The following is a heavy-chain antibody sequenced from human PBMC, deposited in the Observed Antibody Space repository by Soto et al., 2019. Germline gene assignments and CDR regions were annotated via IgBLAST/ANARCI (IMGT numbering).Heavy chain of an antibody. D-gene: IGHD3-9*01. CDR3: ARRGLRYFDSSVDY. CDR1: GGSISSSSYY. Sequence: QLQLQESGPGLVKPSETLSLTCTVSGGSISSSSYYWGWIRQPPGKGLEWIGSIYYSGSTYYNPCLKSRVTLSGDTSKNQFSLRLSSVTAADTAVYYCARRGLRYFDSSVDYWGQGTLVTVSS. V-gene: IGHV4-39*01. J-gene: IGHJ4*02. CDR2: IYYSGST.